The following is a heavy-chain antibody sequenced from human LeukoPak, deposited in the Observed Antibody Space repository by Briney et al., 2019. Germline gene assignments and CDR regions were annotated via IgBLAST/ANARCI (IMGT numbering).Heavy chain of an antibody. CDR2: INQDGSEK. V-gene: IGHV3-7*05. J-gene: IGHJ2*01. CDR3: ARVGQQLVRWYFDL. Sequence: GGSLRLSCAASGFTFSSYRMSWVRQAPGKGLEWVATINQDGSEKYSVDSVKGRFTISRDNPKYSLFLQMNSLRDEDTAVYYCARVGQQLVRWYFDLWGRGTLVTVSS. D-gene: IGHD6-13*01. CDR1: GFTFSSYR.